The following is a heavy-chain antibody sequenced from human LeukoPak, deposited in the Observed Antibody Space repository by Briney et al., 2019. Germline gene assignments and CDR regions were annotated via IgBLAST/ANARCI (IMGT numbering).Heavy chain of an antibody. V-gene: IGHV3-23*01. Sequence: PGGSLRLSCAASGFTFSSYAMSWVRQAPGKGLEWVSAISGSGGSTYYADSVKGRFTISRDNAKNSLYLQMNSLRAEDTAVYYCVKWTGYGMYWGQGTLVTVSS. CDR3: VKWTGYGMY. J-gene: IGHJ4*02. CDR2: ISGSGGST. CDR1: GFTFSSYA. D-gene: IGHD3/OR15-3a*01.